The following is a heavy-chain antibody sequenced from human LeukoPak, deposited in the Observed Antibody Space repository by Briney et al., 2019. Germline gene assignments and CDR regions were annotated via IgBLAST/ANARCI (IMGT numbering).Heavy chain of an antibody. V-gene: IGHV7-4-1*02. CDR2: INTNTGNP. Sequence: ASVKVSCKASGYTFTGYYMHWVRQAPGQGLEWMGWINTNTGNPTYAQGFTGRFVFSLDTSVSTAYLQISSLKAEDTAVYYCARGSSGWYKIADYWGQGTLVTVSS. CDR1: GYTFTGYY. J-gene: IGHJ4*02. CDR3: ARGSSGWYKIADY. D-gene: IGHD6-19*01.